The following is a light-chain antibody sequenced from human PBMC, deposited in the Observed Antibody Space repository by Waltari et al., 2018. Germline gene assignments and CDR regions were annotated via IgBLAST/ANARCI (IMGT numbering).Light chain of an antibody. V-gene: IGKV4-1*01. Sequence: DIVITQSPDSLALSLGEGATIHFQFRQIVLYNSNNKNYLAWYQQKPGQPPHLLISWASTRESGVPDRFSGSGSGTDFTLTISSLQAEDVAVYYCQQYYNTPYTFGQGTNLEIK. CDR3: QQYYNTPYT. J-gene: IGKJ2*01. CDR1: QIVLYNSNNKNY. CDR2: WAS.